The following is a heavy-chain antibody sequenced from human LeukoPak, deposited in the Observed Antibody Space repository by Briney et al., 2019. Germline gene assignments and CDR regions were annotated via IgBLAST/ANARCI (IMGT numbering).Heavy chain of an antibody. D-gene: IGHD1-14*01. CDR2: IHRSGST. V-gene: IGHV4-4*02. CDR1: PDSTTSNF. Sequence: SETLSLTCTVSPDSTTSNFWSRVRQPPGKGLEWIGEIHRSGSTNYNPSLQSRVTISIARSKNQIALELSSVTAADTAVYYCAREIVGGFNPGAYWGQGTLVTVSS. CDR3: AREIVGGFNPGAY. J-gene: IGHJ4*02.